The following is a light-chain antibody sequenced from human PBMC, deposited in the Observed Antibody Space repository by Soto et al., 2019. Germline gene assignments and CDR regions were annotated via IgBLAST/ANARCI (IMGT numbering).Light chain of an antibody. CDR2: EGS. Sequence: QSALTQPASVSGSPGQSITISCTGTSSDVGGYNLVSWYQQHPGKAPKLLIYEGSKRPSGLSSRFSGSKSGNTASLTISGLQAEDEADYYCCSFVYSNTWVFGGGTKLTVL. V-gene: IGLV2-23*01. J-gene: IGLJ3*02. CDR3: CSFVYSNTWV. CDR1: SSDVGGYNL.